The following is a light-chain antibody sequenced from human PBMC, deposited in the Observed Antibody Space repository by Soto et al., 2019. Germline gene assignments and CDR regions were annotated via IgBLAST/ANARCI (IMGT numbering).Light chain of an antibody. CDR2: DVS. CDR3: NSYTSSSTYV. J-gene: IGLJ1*01. CDR1: TSDVGRYNY. Sequence: QSVLTQPASVSGSPGQSITISCTGTTSDVGRYNYVSWYQQHPGKAPKLIIYDVSNRPSGVSNRFSGSKSGNTASLTTSRLQAEDEADYYCNSYTSSSTYVFGTGTKVTVL. V-gene: IGLV2-14*01.